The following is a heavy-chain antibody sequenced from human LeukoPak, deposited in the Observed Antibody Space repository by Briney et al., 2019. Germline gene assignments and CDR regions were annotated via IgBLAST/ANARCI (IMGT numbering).Heavy chain of an antibody. Sequence: SETLSLTCTVSGFSISSTSYYWGWIRQPPGKGLEWIGSIYYSGSTYYNPSLKSRVTISVDTSKNQFSLKLSSVTAADTAVYYCARLRSYYARRDAFDIWGQGTMVTVSS. CDR1: GFSISSTSYY. CDR3: ARLRSYYARRDAFDI. D-gene: IGHD1-26*01. J-gene: IGHJ3*02. CDR2: IYYSGST. V-gene: IGHV4-39*07.